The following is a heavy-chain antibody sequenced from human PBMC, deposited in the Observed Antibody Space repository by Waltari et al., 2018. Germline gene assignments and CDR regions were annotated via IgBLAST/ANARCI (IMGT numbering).Heavy chain of an antibody. Sequence: QLQLQESGPGLVKPSETLSLTCTVSGGSISSSSYYWGWIRQPPGKGLEWIGLIYYSGSTYYNPSLKSRVTISVDTSKNQFSLKLSSVTAADTAVYYCAKVFLEWYYFDYWGQGTLVTVSS. CDR1: GGSISSSSYY. CDR3: AKVFLEWYYFDY. CDR2: IYYSGST. D-gene: IGHD3-3*01. V-gene: IGHV4-39*01. J-gene: IGHJ4*02.